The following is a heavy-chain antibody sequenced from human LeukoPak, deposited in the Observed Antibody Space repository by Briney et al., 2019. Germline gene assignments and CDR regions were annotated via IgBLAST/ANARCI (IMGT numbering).Heavy chain of an antibody. Sequence: GGSLRLSCAASGFTVSSNYMSWVRQASGKGLEWVSVIYSGGSTYYADSVKGRFTISRDNSKNTLYLQMNSLRAEDTAVYYCARDYRSSWYSYYYYGMDVWGQGTTVTVSS. CDR3: ARDYRSSWYSYYYYGMDV. CDR1: GFTVSSNY. D-gene: IGHD6-13*01. CDR2: IYSGGST. J-gene: IGHJ6*02. V-gene: IGHV3-53*01.